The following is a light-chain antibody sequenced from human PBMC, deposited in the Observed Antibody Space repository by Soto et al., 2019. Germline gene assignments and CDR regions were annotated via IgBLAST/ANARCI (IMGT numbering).Light chain of an antibody. Sequence: DIQLTQAPSILSASVGDIVTITCRASQSIGSWLAWYQQKPGMAPNLLIFQTSNLESGVPSRFSGSGSGTEFTLTISSLQPDDFATYYCQQGNTYSTFGQGTKV. CDR1: QSIGSW. CDR3: QQGNTYST. CDR2: QTS. J-gene: IGKJ1*01. V-gene: IGKV1-5*03.